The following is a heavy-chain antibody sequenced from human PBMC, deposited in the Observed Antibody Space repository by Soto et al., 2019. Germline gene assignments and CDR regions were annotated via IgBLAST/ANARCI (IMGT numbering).Heavy chain of an antibody. D-gene: IGHD4-17*01. CDR1: GDAFKSYA. CDR3: ARDPTNDYGDDTFDY. J-gene: IGHJ4*02. CDR2: IIPSYDRT. Sequence: QVLLLQSGSEVKKAGSSVKVSCKASGDAFKSYAIHWVRQAPGQGLEYMGRIIPSYDRTKYAQKFQGRLTLTEDMYSSIVYMELSSLRSEDTAVYYCARDPTNDYGDDTFDYWGQGTKVIVSS. V-gene: IGHV1-69*06.